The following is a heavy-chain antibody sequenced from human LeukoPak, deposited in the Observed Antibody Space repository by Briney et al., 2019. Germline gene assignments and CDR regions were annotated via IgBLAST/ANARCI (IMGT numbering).Heavy chain of an antibody. CDR3: ARDLVHYYYDSSGYYWV. J-gene: IGHJ4*02. CDR2: INPNSGGT. D-gene: IGHD3-22*01. CDR1: GYTFTGYY. Sequence: VASVKVSCKASGYTFTGYYMHWVRQAPGQGLEWMGWINPNSGGTNYAQKFQGRVTMTRDTSISTAYMELSRLRSDDTAVYYCARDLVHYYYDSSGYYWVWGQGTLVTVSS. V-gene: IGHV1-2*02.